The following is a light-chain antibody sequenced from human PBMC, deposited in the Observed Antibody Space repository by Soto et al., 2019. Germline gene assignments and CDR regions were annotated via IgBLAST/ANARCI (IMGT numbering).Light chain of an antibody. J-gene: IGLJ1*01. CDR2: EAY. CDR3: CSNAVGSSSV. CDR1: STDVGSHKL. Sequence: QSVLTQPASVSGSPGQSITISCTGTSTDVGSHKLVSWYQQYPGNAPKLIIFEAYKRPSGVSNRFSGSKSGSTASLTISGLQAEDEADYYCCSNAVGSSSVVGSGTKVTVL. V-gene: IGLV2-23*01.